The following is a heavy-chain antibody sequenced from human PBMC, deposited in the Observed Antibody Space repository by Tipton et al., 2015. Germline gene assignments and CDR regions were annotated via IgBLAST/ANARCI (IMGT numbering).Heavy chain of an antibody. CDR2: IKQDGTEK. D-gene: IGHD2-15*01. Sequence: SLRLSCAASGFTFSSYAMSWVRQAPGKGLEWVANIKQDGTEKHYLGSVKGRFTISRDNAKKSLYLQMNSLRAEDTAVYYCARLVGVGSYNCDYWGHGTLVTDSS. CDR3: ARLVGVGSYNCDY. V-gene: IGHV3-7*01. J-gene: IGHJ4*01. CDR1: GFTFSSYA.